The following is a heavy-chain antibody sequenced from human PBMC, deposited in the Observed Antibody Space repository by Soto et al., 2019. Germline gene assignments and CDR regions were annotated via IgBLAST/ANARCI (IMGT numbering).Heavy chain of an antibody. V-gene: IGHV4-31*11. Sequence: QVQLQESGPGLVKPSQTLSLTCAVSGGSISGNGYYWNWIRQHPGKVLEWIGYISYSGRTFYSPSLKSRVTTSLDTSQNQFSLKLSSVTAADTAIYYCARGSICGVVLTAFDIWGQGTMVAVSS. D-gene: IGHD3-3*01. CDR2: ISYSGRT. CDR3: ARGSICGVVLTAFDI. CDR1: GGSISGNGYY. J-gene: IGHJ3*02.